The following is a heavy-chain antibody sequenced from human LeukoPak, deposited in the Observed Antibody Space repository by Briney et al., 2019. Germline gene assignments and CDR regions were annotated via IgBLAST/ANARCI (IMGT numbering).Heavy chain of an antibody. D-gene: IGHD1-7*01. J-gene: IGHJ4*02. V-gene: IGHV3-23*01. CDR2: ISGSGGST. CDR3: AKRVRGGNWNYGGLDY. CDR1: GFTFSSYA. Sequence: GGSLRLSCAASGFTFSSYAMTLVRQAPGKVLEWVSTISGSGGSTYYADSVKGRFTISRDNSKNTLYLQMDSLRAEDTAVYYCAKRVRGGNWNYGGLDYWGQGTLVTISS.